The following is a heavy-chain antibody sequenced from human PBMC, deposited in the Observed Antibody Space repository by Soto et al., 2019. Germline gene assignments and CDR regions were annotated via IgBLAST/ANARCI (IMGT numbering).Heavy chain of an antibody. CDR1: GYSFTSYW. CDR2: IYPGDSDT. Sequence: GESLKISCKGSGYSFTSYWIAWVRQMPGKGLEWMGIIYPGDSDTRYSPTFQGQVTISADKSISTAYLQWSSLKASDTAIYFCARQNGYSYGYDYYGRDVWGQGTTVTVSS. V-gene: IGHV5-51*01. D-gene: IGHD5-18*01. J-gene: IGHJ6*02. CDR3: ARQNGYSYGYDYYGRDV.